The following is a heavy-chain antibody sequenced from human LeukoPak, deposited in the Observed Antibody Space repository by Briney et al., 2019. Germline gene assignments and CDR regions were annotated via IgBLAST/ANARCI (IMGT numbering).Heavy chain of an antibody. V-gene: IGHV1-8*01. Sequence: ASVKVSCKASGYTFTSYDINWVRQATGQGLEWMGWMNPNSGNTGYAQKFQGRVTMTRNTSISTAYLELSSLRSEDTAVYYCARGGEKKQWLLPGKPRFDPWGQGTLVTVSS. CDR2: MNPNSGNT. D-gene: IGHD6-19*01. J-gene: IGHJ5*02. CDR3: ARGGEKKQWLLPGKPRFDP. CDR1: GYTFTSYD.